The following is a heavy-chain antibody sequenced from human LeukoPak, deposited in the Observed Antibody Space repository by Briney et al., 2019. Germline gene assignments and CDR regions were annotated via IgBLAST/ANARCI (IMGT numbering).Heavy chain of an antibody. CDR3: ATVGYSSSWHLFDY. J-gene: IGHJ4*02. CDR2: FDPEDGET. Sequence: ASVTVSCTVSGYTLTELSMHWVRQAPGKGLEWMGGFDPEDGETIYAQKFQGRVTMTEDTSTDTAYMELSSLRSEDTAVYYCATVGYSSSWHLFDYWGQGTLVTVSS. D-gene: IGHD6-13*01. V-gene: IGHV1-24*01. CDR1: GYTLTELS.